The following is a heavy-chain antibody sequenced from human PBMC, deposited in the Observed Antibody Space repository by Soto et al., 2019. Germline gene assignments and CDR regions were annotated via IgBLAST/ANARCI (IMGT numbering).Heavy chain of an antibody. Sequence: GSLSLSCAVSGFSFRSDWMNWVRQAPGKGLEWVAHTNQDGSEKYYLDSVKGRFTIFRDNAKNSLYLQMNSLRVEDTAIYYSAKGLLGFCTGNKCYSLIYCRQGPLVTVLL. V-gene: IGHV3-7*03. CDR2: TNQDGSEK. CDR3: AKGLLGFCTGNKCYSLIY. D-gene: IGHD2-8*02. CDR1: GFSFRSDW. J-gene: IGHJ4*02.